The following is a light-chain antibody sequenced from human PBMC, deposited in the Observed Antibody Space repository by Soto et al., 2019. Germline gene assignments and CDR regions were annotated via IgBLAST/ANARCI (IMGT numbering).Light chain of an antibody. V-gene: IGLV2-14*03. J-gene: IGLJ1*01. CDR2: DVN. CDR1: SSDIGAFTF. CDR3: SSYTSSSTHV. Sequence: QSALTQPASVSGSPGQSITISCTGTSSDIGAFTFVSWYQQHPGKVPKLMIFDVNRRPSGVSDRFSGSKSGNTASLTISGRQAEDEVDYYCSSYTSSSTHVFGSGTKLTVL.